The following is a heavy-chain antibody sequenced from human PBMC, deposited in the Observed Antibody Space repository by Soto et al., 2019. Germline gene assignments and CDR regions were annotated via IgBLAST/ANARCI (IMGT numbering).Heavy chain of an antibody. J-gene: IGHJ4*02. Sequence: GWSLILSCAASGFTFSGYSVNWVRQAPGKGLEWVSYISSGSKTIYYAESVKGRFTVSRDNARNSQYLQMKSLRDEDTAVYYGAREDILGSRLWDDWAKGTLVTVSS. CDR3: AREDILGSRLWDD. CDR1: GFTFSGYS. CDR2: ISSGSKTI. V-gene: IGHV3-48*02. D-gene: IGHD3-9*01.